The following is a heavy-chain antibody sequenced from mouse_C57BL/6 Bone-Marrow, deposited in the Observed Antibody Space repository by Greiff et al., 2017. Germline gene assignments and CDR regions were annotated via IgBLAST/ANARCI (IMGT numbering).Heavy chain of an antibody. D-gene: IGHD2-5*01. Sequence: QVQLQQPGAELVRPGSSVKLSCKASGYTFTSYWMHWVKQRPIQGLEWIGNIDPSDSETHYNQKFKDKATLTVDKSSSTAYMQLSSLTSEDSAVYYCARGAYYSNYGDFDVWGTGTTVTVAS. CDR3: ARGAYYSNYGDFDV. CDR2: IDPSDSET. J-gene: IGHJ1*03. V-gene: IGHV1-52*01. CDR1: GYTFTSYW.